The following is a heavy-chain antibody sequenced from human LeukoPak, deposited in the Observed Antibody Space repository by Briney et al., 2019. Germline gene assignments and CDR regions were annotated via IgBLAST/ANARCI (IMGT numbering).Heavy chain of an antibody. Sequence: GGSLRLSCAASAFTFSSYVMSWVRQAPGKGLEWVSAISGSGSNTYYTDSVKGRFTISRDNSKNTLYLQVSSLRAEDTAVYYCAKSNGYGLVDIWGQGTMVTVSS. CDR3: AKSNGYGLVDI. J-gene: IGHJ3*02. CDR2: ISGSGSNT. CDR1: AFTFSSYV. V-gene: IGHV3-23*01. D-gene: IGHD3-10*01.